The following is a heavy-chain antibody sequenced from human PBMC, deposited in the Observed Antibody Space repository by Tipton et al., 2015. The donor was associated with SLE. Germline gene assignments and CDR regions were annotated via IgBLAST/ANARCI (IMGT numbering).Heavy chain of an antibody. Sequence: TLSLTCAVYGGSFSGYYWSWIRQPPGKGLEWIGEINHSGGTNYKPSLKSRVTISVDTPKNQLSLKMGSVTAADTAVYYCARDRGDTILSRCFDYWGQGALVTVSS. CDR1: GGSFSGYY. CDR3: ARDRGDTILSRCFDY. J-gene: IGHJ4*02. V-gene: IGHV4-34*01. CDR2: INHSGGT. D-gene: IGHD3-10*01.